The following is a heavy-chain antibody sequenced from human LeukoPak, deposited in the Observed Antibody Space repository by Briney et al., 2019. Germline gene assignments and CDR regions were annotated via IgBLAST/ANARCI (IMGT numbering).Heavy chain of an antibody. Sequence: SETLSLTCAVYGGSFSGYYWSWIRQPPGKGLEWIGEINHSGSTNYNPSLKSRVTISLDTSKNQFSPKLSSVTAADTAVYYCARSPEAAGVRFDYWGQGTLVTVSS. V-gene: IGHV4-34*01. D-gene: IGHD6-13*01. J-gene: IGHJ4*02. CDR3: ARSPEAAGVRFDY. CDR2: INHSGST. CDR1: GGSFSGYY.